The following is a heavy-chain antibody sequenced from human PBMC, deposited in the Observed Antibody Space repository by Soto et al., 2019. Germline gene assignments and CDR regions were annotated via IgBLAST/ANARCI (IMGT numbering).Heavy chain of an antibody. Sequence: SVKVSCKASGGTFSSYAISWVRQAPGQGLEWMGGIIPIFGTANYAQKFQGRVTITADESTSTAYMELSSLRSEDTAVYYCARDGMGGYSYYYGMDVWGQGTTVTVSS. CDR2: IIPIFGTA. J-gene: IGHJ6*02. CDR3: ARDGMGGYSYYYGMDV. V-gene: IGHV1-69*13. CDR1: GGTFSSYA. D-gene: IGHD2-15*01.